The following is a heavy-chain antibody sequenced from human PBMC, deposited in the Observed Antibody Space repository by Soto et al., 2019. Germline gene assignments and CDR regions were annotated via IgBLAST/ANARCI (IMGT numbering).Heavy chain of an antibody. CDR3: AGVPRRYYYDSSGYFEEYFQH. J-gene: IGHJ1*01. Sequence: SDTLSLNCTGSGGSISSYYWSVIRQPAGTGLEWIGRIYTSGSTNYNPSLKSRVTMSVDTSKNQFSLKLSSVTAADTAVYYCAGVPRRYYYDSSGYFEEYFQHWGQGTLVTVS. V-gene: IGHV4-4*07. CDR1: GGSISSYY. D-gene: IGHD3-22*01. CDR2: IYTSGST.